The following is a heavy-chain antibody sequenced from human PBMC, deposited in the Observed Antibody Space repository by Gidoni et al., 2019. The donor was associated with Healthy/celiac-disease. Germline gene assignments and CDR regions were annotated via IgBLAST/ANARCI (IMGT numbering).Heavy chain of an antibody. V-gene: IGHV4-34*01. J-gene: IGHJ6*03. CDR3: ARRGYGVNYYYYYMDV. Sequence: QVQLQQWGAGLLKPSETLSPTCAVYGGSFSGYYWSWIRQPPGKGLEWIGEINHSGSTNYNPSLKSRVTISVDTSKNQFSLKLSSVTAADTAVYYCARRGYGVNYYYYYMDVWGKGTTVTVSS. CDR2: INHSGST. D-gene: IGHD4-17*01. CDR1: GGSFSGYY.